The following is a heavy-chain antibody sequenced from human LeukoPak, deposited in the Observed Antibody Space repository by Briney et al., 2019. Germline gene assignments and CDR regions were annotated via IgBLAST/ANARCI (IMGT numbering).Heavy chain of an antibody. D-gene: IGHD4-17*01. CDR3: ARGRPGYGDYVV. J-gene: IGHJ4*02. CDR1: GYTFTSYD. CDR2: MNPNSGNT. V-gene: IGHV1-8*01. Sequence: ASVTVSCTASGYTFTSYDINWVRQATGQGLEWMGWMNPNSGNTGYAQKFQGRVTMTRNTSISTAYMELSSLRSEDTAVYYCARGRPGYGDYVVWGQGTLVTVSS.